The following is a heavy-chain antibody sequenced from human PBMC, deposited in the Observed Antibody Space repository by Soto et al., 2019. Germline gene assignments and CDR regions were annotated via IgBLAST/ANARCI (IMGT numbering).Heavy chain of an antibody. J-gene: IGHJ4*02. Sequence: PGESLKISCKGSGYSFSSSWITWVRQMPGKGLEWMGFIYPAGSDIRYSPSFQGQVTISADKSITTAYLQWGSLRASDTAIYYCARQGYGGTPTDYWGQGTLVTVSS. CDR2: IYPAGSDI. V-gene: IGHV5-51*01. CDR1: GYSFSSSW. D-gene: IGHD2-15*01. CDR3: ARQGYGGTPTDY.